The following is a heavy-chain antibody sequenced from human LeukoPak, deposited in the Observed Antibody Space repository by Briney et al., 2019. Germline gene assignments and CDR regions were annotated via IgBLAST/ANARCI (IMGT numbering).Heavy chain of an antibody. CDR2: INPTSGGT. CDR1: GYTFTGYY. D-gene: IGHD3-10*01. J-gene: IGHJ4*02. CDR3: ARSRTGSGFLFDY. Sequence: ASVKVSCKASGYTFTGYYMHWVRQAPGQGLEWMGWINPTSGGTNYAQKFQGRVTMTRDTSISTAYMELSRLRYDDTAVYYCARSRTGSGFLFDYWGQGTLVTVSS. V-gene: IGHV1-2*02.